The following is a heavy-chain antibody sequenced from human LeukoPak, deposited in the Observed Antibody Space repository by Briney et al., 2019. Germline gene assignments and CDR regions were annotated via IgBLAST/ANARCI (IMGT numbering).Heavy chain of an antibody. D-gene: IGHD3-22*01. CDR3: AKDPFYYDSSGYYYGHWFDP. J-gene: IGHJ5*02. V-gene: IGHV3-53*01. Sequence: GGSLRLSCAASGFTVSSNYMSWVRQAPGKGLEWVSVIYSGGSTYYADSVKGRFTISRDNSKNTLYLQMNSLRAEDTAVYYCAKDPFYYDSSGYYYGHWFDPWGQGTLVTVSS. CDR2: IYSGGST. CDR1: GFTVSSNY.